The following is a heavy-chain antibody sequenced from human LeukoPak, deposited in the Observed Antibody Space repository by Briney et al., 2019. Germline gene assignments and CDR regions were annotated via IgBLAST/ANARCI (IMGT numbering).Heavy chain of an antibody. V-gene: IGHV3-7*01. CDR1: GFTVSSNY. Sequence: GGSLRLSCAASGFTVSSNYMSWVRQAPGKGLEWVANIKQDGSEKYYVDSVKGRFTISRDNAKNSLYLQMNSLRAEDTAVYYCARARSPPGNDYWGQGTLVTVSS. CDR3: ARARSPPGNDY. J-gene: IGHJ4*02. CDR2: IKQDGSEK.